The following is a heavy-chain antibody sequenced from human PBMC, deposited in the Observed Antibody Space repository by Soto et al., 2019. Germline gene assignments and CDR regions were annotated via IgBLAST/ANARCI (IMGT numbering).Heavy chain of an antibody. Sequence: GGSLRLSCAASGFTFNNYWMSWVRQAPGKGLEWVASIKYDGSEKYHVDSVKGRFTISRDNANNSLYLQTNSLRVDDTAMYYCARASTWGQGTLVTVS. CDR1: GFTFNNYW. V-gene: IGHV3-7*04. J-gene: IGHJ5*02. CDR2: IKYDGSEK. CDR3: ARAST.